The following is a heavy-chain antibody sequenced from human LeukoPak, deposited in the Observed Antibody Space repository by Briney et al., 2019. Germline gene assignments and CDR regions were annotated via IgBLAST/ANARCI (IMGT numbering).Heavy chain of an antibody. V-gene: IGHV1-69*05. CDR2: IIPIFGTA. J-gene: IGHJ6*03. Sequence: GASVKVSCKASGGTFSSYAISWVRQAPGQGLEWMGRIIPIFGTANYAQKFQGRVTITTDESTSTAYMELSSLRSEDTAVYYCAGGSYELAYFYYYYYMDVWGKGTTVTVSS. CDR1: GGTFSSYA. CDR3: AGGSYELAYFYYYYYMDV. D-gene: IGHD5-24*01.